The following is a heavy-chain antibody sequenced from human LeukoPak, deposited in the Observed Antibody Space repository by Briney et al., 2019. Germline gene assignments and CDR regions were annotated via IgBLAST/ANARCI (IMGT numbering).Heavy chain of an antibody. Sequence: ASVKVSCKASGYTFTSYGISWVRLAPGQGLEWMGWISAYNGNTNYAQKLQGRVTMTTDTSTSTAYMELRSLRSDDTAVYYCASFTVIGIAVAGTLDYWGQGTLVTVSS. CDR1: GYTFTSYG. CDR3: ASFTVIGIAVAGTLDY. V-gene: IGHV1-18*01. J-gene: IGHJ4*02. D-gene: IGHD6-19*01. CDR2: ISAYNGNT.